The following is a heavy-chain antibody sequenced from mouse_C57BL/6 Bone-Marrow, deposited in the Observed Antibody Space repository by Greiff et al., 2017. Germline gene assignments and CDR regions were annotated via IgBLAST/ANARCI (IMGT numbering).Heavy chain of an antibody. Sequence: EVQLQQSGPELVKPGASVKISCKASGYSFTGYYMNWVKQSPEKSLEWIGEINPSTGGTTYNQKFKAKATLTVDKSSSTAYMQLKSLTSEDSAVYYCASDGTQAWFANWGQGTLVTVSA. V-gene: IGHV1-42*01. J-gene: IGHJ3*01. CDR2: INPSTGGT. CDR1: GYSFTGYY. D-gene: IGHD2-3*01. CDR3: ASDGTQAWFAN.